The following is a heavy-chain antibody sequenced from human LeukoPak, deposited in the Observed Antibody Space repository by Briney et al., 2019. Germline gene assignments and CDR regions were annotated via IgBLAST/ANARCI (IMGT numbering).Heavy chain of an antibody. V-gene: IGHV4-61*02. D-gene: IGHD3-10*02. J-gene: IGHJ4*02. CDR2: IYTSGST. Sequence: SQTLPLTCTVSGGSISSGSYYWSWIRQPAGKGLEWIGRIYTSGSTNYNPSLKSRVTISVDTSKNQFSLKLSSVTAADTAVYYCARVFGSFYYFDYWGQGTLVTVSS. CDR3: ARVFGSFYYFDY. CDR1: GGSISSGSYY.